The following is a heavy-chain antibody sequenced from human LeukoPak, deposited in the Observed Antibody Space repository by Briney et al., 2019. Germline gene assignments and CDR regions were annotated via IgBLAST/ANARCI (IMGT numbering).Heavy chain of an antibody. CDR3: ARERYSSGWGYFDY. D-gene: IGHD6-19*01. Sequence: ASVKVSCKASGYTFTSYGISWVRQAPGQGLEWMGWISAYNGNTNYAQKLQGRVTMTTDTSTSTAYMELRSLRSDDTAVYYCARERYSSGWGYFDYWGQGTLVTVSS. V-gene: IGHV1-18*01. CDR2: ISAYNGNT. CDR1: GYTFTSYG. J-gene: IGHJ4*02.